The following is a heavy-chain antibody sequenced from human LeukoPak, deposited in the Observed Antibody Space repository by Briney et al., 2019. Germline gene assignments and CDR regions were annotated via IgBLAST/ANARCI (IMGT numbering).Heavy chain of an antibody. J-gene: IGHJ4*02. CDR1: GFTFSSYG. D-gene: IGHD4-17*01. Sequence: GRSLRLSCAASGFTFSSYGMHWVRQAPGKRLEWVAVIWYDGSNKYYADSVKGRFTISRDNSKNTLYLQMNSLRAEDTAVYYCARDQAVTNYFDYWGQGTLVTVSS. CDR2: IWYDGSNK. V-gene: IGHV3-33*01. CDR3: ARDQAVTNYFDY.